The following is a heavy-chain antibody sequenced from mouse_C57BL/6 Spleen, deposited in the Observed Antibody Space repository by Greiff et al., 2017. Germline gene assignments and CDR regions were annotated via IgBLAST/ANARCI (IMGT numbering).Heavy chain of an antibody. D-gene: IGHD1-1*01. J-gene: IGHJ2*01. Sequence: QVQLKQPGAELVKPGASVKVSCKASGYTFTSYWMHWVKQRPGQGLEWIGRIHPSDSDTNYNQKFKGKATLTADKSSSTAYMQLSSLTSEDSAVYYCAIGYYGSSYYFDYWGQGTTLTVSS. CDR3: AIGYYGSSYYFDY. V-gene: IGHV1-74*01. CDR2: IHPSDSDT. CDR1: GYTFTSYW.